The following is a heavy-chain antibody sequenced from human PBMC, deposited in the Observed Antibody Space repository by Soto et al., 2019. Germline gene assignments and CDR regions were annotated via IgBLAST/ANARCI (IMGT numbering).Heavy chain of an antibody. CDR3: ASPGIVATIAGGLALG. V-gene: IGHV3-23*01. Sequence: DVQLLASGGGLVQPGGSLRLSCAASGFTFSSYAMSWVRQAPGKGLEWVSAISGSGGSTYYADSVKGRFTISRDNSKNTLYLQMSSLRAEDTAVYYCASPGIVATIAGGLALGWGQGTLVTVSS. CDR2: ISGSGGST. D-gene: IGHD5-12*01. CDR1: GFTFSSYA. J-gene: IGHJ4*02.